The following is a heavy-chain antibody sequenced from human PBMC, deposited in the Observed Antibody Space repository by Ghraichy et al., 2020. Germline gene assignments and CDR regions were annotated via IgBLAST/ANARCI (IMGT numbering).Heavy chain of an antibody. CDR3: ARALGEYSYGYGRLEYYGMDV. Sequence: SQTLSLTCTVSGGSISSYYWSWIRQPPGKGLEWIGYIYYSGSTNYNPSLKSRVTISVDTSKNQFSLKLSSVTAADTAVYYCARALGEYSYGYGRLEYYGMDVWGQGTTVTVSS. CDR1: GGSISSYY. D-gene: IGHD5-18*01. CDR2: IYYSGST. J-gene: IGHJ6*02. V-gene: IGHV4-59*01.